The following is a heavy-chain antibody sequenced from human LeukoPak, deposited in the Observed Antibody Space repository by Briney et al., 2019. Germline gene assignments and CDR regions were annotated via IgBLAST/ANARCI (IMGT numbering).Heavy chain of an antibody. CDR3: AREDCSSTSCYSDY. V-gene: IGHV1-2*02. CDR1: GYTFTSYA. CDR2: INPNSGGT. Sequence: ASVKVSCKASGYTFTSYAMNWVRQAPGQGLEWMGWINPNSGGTNYAQKFQGRVTMTRDTSISTAYMELSRLRSDDTAVYYCAREDCSSTSCYSDYWGQGTLVTVSS. D-gene: IGHD2-2*01. J-gene: IGHJ4*02.